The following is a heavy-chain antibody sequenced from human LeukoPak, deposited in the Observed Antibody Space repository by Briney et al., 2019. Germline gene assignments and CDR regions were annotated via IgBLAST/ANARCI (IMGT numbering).Heavy chain of an antibody. J-gene: IGHJ4*02. V-gene: IGHV4-59*01. CDR2: IYDSGST. CDR3: ARAQRVPRVDY. D-gene: IGHD2-2*01. Sequence: SETLSLTCTVSGGSISGYFWSWTRQPPGKGLEWIGYIYDSGSTNYNPSLKSRVTISVDTSKNQFSLKLSSVTAADTAVYYCARAQRVPRVDYWGQGTLVTVSS. CDR1: GGSISGYF.